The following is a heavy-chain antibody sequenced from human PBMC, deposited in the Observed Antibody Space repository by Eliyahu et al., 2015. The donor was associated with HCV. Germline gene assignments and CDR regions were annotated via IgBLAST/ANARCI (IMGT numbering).Heavy chain of an antibody. D-gene: IGHD1-26*01. V-gene: IGHV2-70*15. CDR3: ARTPNGIVGATRDPYYFDY. CDR2: IDWDDEK. J-gene: IGHJ4*02. Sequence: QVTLRESGPALVKPTQTLTLTCTFAGFSLSTSGMCMSWIRQPPGKALEWLARIDWDDEKYYSTSLKTRLTISKDTSKNQVVLTMTNMDPVDTATYFCARTPNGIVGATRDPYYFDYWGQGTLVTVSS. CDR1: GFSLSTSGMC.